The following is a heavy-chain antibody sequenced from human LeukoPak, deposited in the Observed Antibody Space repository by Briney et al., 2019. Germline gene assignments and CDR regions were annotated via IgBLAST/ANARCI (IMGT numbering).Heavy chain of an antibody. D-gene: IGHD1-1*01. CDR1: GFTFSSYE. J-gene: IGHJ4*02. Sequence: GGSLRLSCAASGFTFSSYEMNWVRQAPGKGLEWLSYIDSSGTIIHYADSVKGRLTISRDNAKNSLYLQMNSLRAEDTAVYYCARDGDDDYDYWGQGTLVTVSS. V-gene: IGHV3-48*03. CDR2: IDSSGTII. CDR3: ARDGDDDYDY.